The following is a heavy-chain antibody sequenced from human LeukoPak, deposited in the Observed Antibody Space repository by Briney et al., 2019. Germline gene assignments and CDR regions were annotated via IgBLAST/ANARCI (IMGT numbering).Heavy chain of an antibody. J-gene: IGHJ5*02. D-gene: IGHD3-16*01. CDR1: GASISSGGTF. Sequence: SQTLSLTCTVSGASISSGGTFWTWIRQHPGTGLEWIGYIYYTGNTDYNPSLKSRLTISIDSSKTQVSLKLLSVTAADTAVYFCARAGHSHWGELDPGGQGTLVTVSS. CDR2: IYYTGNT. CDR3: ARAGHSHWGELDP. V-gene: IGHV4-31*03.